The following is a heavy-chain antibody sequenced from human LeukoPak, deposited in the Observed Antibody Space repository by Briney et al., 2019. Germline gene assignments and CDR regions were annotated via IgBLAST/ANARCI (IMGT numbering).Heavy chain of an antibody. D-gene: IGHD1-1*01. CDR1: GFTFSSYA. V-gene: IGHV3-30-3*01. J-gene: IGHJ5*02. CDR2: ISYDGSNK. CDR3: VRDKMMDDRGVGFDP. Sequence: SGGSLRLSCAASGFTFSSYAMHWVRQAPGKGLEWVAVISYDGSNKYYADSVKGRFTISRDNSKNTLYLQMNSLRAEDTAVYYCVRDKMMDDRGVGFDPWGQGTLVTVSS.